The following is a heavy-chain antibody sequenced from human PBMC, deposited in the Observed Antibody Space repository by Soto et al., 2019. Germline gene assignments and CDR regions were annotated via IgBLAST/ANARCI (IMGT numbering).Heavy chain of an antibody. CDR1: GFTFSNYW. CDR3: ARGDCVGGTCYSLAGSFYYYMDV. CDR2: INSDGSVS. J-gene: IGHJ6*03. Sequence: ESGGGLVQPGGSLRLSCAASGFTFSNYWMYWVRQAPGKGLEWVSRINSDGSVSSYADSVKGRLTISRDNVKNTLYLQMDSLRAEDTAVYYCARGDCVGGTCYSLAGSFYYYMDVGGKGTTVTVFS. D-gene: IGHD2-15*01. V-gene: IGHV3-74*02.